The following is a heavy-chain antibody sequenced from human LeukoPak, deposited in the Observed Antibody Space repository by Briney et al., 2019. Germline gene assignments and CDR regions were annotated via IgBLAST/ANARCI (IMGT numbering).Heavy chain of an antibody. J-gene: IGHJ4*02. CDR3: ARDKINSSSWYFDY. V-gene: IGHV3-48*04. D-gene: IGHD6-13*01. Sequence: GGSLRLSCAASGFTFSSYSMNWVRQAPGKGLEWVSCISSSGSTIYYADSVKGRFTISRDNAKNSLYLQMNSLRAEDTAVYYCARDKINSSSWYFDYWGQGTLVTVSS. CDR1: GFTFSSYS. CDR2: ISSSGSTI.